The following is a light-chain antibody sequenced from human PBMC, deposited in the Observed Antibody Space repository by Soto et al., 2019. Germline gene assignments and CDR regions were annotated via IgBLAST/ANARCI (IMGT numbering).Light chain of an antibody. J-gene: IGLJ1*01. CDR1: SSNIGTNA. CDR3: AACDDSLNGYV. CDR2: NNN. Sequence: QSALTQPPSASGTPGHRVTISCSGGSSNIGTNAVNWYQQLPGTAPKLLIYNNNQRPSGVPDRFSGSKSGTSASLAISGLQSEDEADYYCAACDDSLNGYVFGTGTKVTVL. V-gene: IGLV1-44*01.